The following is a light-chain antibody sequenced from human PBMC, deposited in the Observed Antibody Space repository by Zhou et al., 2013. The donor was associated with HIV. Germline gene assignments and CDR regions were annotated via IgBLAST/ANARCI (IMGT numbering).Light chain of an antibody. CDR2: SAS. Sequence: AIQLTQSPSSLSASVGDRVTITCRASQDISSALAWYHQKPGKAPKLLIYSASILESGVPSRFSGSGSGTDFTLTISCLQPEDFATYYCQHFNSYPITFGPGTRLEIK. CDR3: QHFNSYPIT. V-gene: IGKV1-13*02. CDR1: QDISSA. J-gene: IGKJ5*01.